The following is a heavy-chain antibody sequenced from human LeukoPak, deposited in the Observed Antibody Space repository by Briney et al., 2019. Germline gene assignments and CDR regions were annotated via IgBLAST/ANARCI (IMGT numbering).Heavy chain of an antibody. CDR2: ISGSGGST. CDR3: AKGTNIVVVASAPNNPSDH. CDR1: GFTFSDYY. V-gene: IGHV3-23*01. J-gene: IGHJ4*02. D-gene: IGHD2-2*01. Sequence: GGSLRLSRAASGFTFSDYYMSWIRQAPGKGLEWVSGISGSGGSTHYADSVKGRFTISRDNSKNTLYLQMNSLRDDDTAVYYCAKGTNIVVVASAPNNPSDHWGQGTLVTVSS.